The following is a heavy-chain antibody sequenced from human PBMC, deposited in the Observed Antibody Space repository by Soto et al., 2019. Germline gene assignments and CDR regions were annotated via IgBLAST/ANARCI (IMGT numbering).Heavy chain of an antibody. D-gene: IGHD3-9*01. CDR2: IKQDGSEK. CDR3: ASLHFDWLLLLDY. Sequence: GGSLRLSCAASGFTFSSYWMSWVRQAPGKGLEWVANIKQDGSEKYYVDSVKGRFTISRDNAKNSLYLQMNSLRAEDTAVYYCASLHFDWLLLLDYWGQGTLVTVSS. CDR1: GFTFSSYW. J-gene: IGHJ4*02. V-gene: IGHV3-7*01.